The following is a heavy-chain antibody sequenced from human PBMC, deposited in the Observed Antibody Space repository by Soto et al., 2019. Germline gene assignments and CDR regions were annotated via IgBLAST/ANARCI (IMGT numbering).Heavy chain of an antibody. Sequence: QLQLQESGPGLVKPSETLSLTCSVSGDSISSSSYYWGWIRQPPGKGLEWIGTINYSGSTYYNPSLKSRVTIAVDTSKNQFYMKVSSVTAADTAVYYCASLYGDYVPYWGQGILVSVSS. CDR3: ASLYGDYVPY. CDR1: GDSISSSSYY. V-gene: IGHV4-39*01. D-gene: IGHD4-17*01. CDR2: INYSGST. J-gene: IGHJ4*02.